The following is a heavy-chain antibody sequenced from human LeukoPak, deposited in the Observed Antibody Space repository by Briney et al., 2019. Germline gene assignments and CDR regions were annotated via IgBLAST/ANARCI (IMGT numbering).Heavy chain of an antibody. V-gene: IGHV3-9*01. CDR3: ARGPGFGEFSFDY. CDR1: GFTFDDYA. D-gene: IGHD3-10*01. CDR2: ISWNSGSI. J-gene: IGHJ4*02. Sequence: PGGSLRLSCAASGFTFDDYAMHWVRQAPGKGLEWVSGISWNSGSIGYADSVKGRFAISRDNAKNSLYLQMNSLRAEDTAVYYCARGPGFGEFSFDYWGQGTLVTVSS.